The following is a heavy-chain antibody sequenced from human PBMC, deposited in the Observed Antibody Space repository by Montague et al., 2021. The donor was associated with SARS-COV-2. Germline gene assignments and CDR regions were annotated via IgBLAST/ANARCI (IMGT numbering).Heavy chain of an antibody. V-gene: IGHV5-10-1*03. CDR3: ATPDY. Sequence: QSAAEVKTPGESLRISCKGSGYSFTNYWINWVRQMPGKGLEWMGKIDPSDSNTYYSPSFQGHVTISVDKSISTAYLQWSSLKASDTAMFYCATPDYWGQGTLVTVSS. CDR1: GYSFTNYW. CDR2: IDPSDSNT. J-gene: IGHJ4*02.